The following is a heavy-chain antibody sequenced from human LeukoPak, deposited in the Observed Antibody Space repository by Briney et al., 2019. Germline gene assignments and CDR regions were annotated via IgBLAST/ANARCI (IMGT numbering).Heavy chain of an antibody. V-gene: IGHV3-21*01. D-gene: IGHD4-17*01. CDR3: ARVMTTGTARRVDY. Sequence: GGSLRLSCAASGVTFSSYSMNGGRQAPGGGREWVSSIISSRRYIYYADSVKGGCTISRDNAKNALYLQMNSLRAEDTAVYYCARVMTTGTARRVDYWGQGTLLTVSS. CDR2: IISSRRYI. CDR1: GVTFSSYS. J-gene: IGHJ4*02.